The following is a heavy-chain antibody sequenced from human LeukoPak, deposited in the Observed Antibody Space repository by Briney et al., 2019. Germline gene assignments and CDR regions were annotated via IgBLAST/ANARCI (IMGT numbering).Heavy chain of an antibody. CDR2: ISSSSSYI. V-gene: IGHV3-21*01. CDR3: ARDTDGIAAAGRRSDY. Sequence: GGSLRLSCAASGFTFSSYSMNWVRQAPGKGLEWVSSISSSSSYIYYADSVKGRFTISRDNAKNSLYLQMNSLRAEDTAVYYCARDTDGIAAAGRRSDYWGQGTLVTVSS. J-gene: IGHJ4*02. CDR1: GFTFSSYS. D-gene: IGHD6-13*01.